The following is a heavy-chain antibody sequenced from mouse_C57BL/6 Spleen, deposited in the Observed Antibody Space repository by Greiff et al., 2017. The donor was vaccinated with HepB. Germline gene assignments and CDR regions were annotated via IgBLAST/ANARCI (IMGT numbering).Heavy chain of an antibody. CDR1: GFSLTSYG. CDR2: IWAGGST. Sequence: QVQLQESGPGLVAPSQSLSITCTVSGFSLTSYGVHWVRQPPGKGLEWLGVIWAGGSTNYNSALMSRLSISKDNSKSHVFLTMNTLQTDDTAMYYCARLEDIWGQGTTLTVSS. D-gene: IGHD1-3*01. CDR3: ARLEDI. V-gene: IGHV2-9*02. J-gene: IGHJ2*01.